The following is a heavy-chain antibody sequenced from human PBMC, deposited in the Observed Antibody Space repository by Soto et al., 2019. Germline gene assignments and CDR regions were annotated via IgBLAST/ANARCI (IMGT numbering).Heavy chain of an antibody. CDR3: ARSHIVVVTDKSYGMDV. CDR2: MYYSGST. V-gene: IGHV4-59*01. J-gene: IGHJ6*02. D-gene: IGHD2-21*02. CDR1: GGSISSYY. Sequence: KPSETLSLTCTVSGGSISSYYWSWIRQPPGKGLEWIGYMYYSGSTNYNPSLKSRVTMSVDTSKNQFSLKLSSVTAADTAVYYCARSHIVVVTDKSYGMDVWGQGTTVTVSS.